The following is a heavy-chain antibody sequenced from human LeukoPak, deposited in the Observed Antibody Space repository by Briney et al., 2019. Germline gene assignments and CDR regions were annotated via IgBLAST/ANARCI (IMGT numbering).Heavy chain of an antibody. CDR2: INPSGGST. V-gene: IGHV1-46*01. J-gene: IGHJ4*02. CDR3: ARSDVAVAPFDY. D-gene: IGHD6-19*01. CDR1: GYTFTSYY. Sequence: ASVKVSCKASGYTFTSYYMHWVRQAPGQGLEWKGIINPSGGSTSYAQKFQGRVTMTRDTSTSTVYMELSSLRSEDTAVYYCARSDVAVAPFDYWGQGTLVTVSS.